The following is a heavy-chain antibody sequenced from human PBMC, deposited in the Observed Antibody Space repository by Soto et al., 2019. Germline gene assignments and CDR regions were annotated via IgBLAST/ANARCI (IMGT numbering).Heavy chain of an antibody. D-gene: IGHD1-26*01. J-gene: IGHJ4*02. CDR1: GFTFSAHY. Sequence: EVQLVESGGGLVQPGGSLRLSCAASGFTFSAHYMDWVRQAPGKGLEWVGRIKNKANSYTTEYAASVEGRFTISRKDSQNSLYLQMNSQRTEDTAVYYCARVSLVGPSGGRYFDYWGQGSQVAVSS. V-gene: IGHV3-72*01. CDR2: IKNKANSYTT. CDR3: ARVSLVGPSGGRYFDY.